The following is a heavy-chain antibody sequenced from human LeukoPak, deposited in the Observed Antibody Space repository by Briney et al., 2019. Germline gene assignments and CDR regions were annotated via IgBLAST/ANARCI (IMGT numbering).Heavy chain of an antibody. CDR3: AELGITMIGGV. J-gene: IGHJ6*04. CDR2: ISSSGSTI. V-gene: IGHV3-48*03. Sequence: GSLRLSCASSGFTFSSYEMNWVRQAPGKGLEWVSYISSSGSTIYYADSVKGRFTISRDNAKNSLYLQMNSLRAEDTAVYYCAELGITMIGGVWGKGTTVTISS. CDR1: GFTFSSYE. D-gene: IGHD3-10*02.